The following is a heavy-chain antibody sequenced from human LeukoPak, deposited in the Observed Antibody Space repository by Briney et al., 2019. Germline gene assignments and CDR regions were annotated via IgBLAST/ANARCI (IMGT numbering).Heavy chain of an antibody. CDR1: GITFSSYW. J-gene: IGHJ5*02. CDR3: ARDPDSGWSTNWFDP. D-gene: IGHD6-19*01. V-gene: IGHV3-7*01. Sequence: GGSLRLSCAASGITFSSYWRSWVGQAPGKGLEWVANIKQDGSEKYYVDSVKGRFTISRDNAKNSLYLQMNSLRAEDTAVYYCARDPDSGWSTNWFDPWGQGTLVIVSS. CDR2: IKQDGSEK.